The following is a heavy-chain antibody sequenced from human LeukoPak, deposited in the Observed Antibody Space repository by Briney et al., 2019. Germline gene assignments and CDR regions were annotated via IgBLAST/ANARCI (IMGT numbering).Heavy chain of an antibody. CDR2: ISAYNGNT. J-gene: IGHJ6*02. CDR1: GYTFTSYG. Sequence: AASVKVSCKASGYTFTSYGISWVRQAPGQGLEWMGWISAYNGNTNYAQKLQGRVTMTTDTSTSTAYMELRSLRSDDTAVYYCARGVSGVYGGNLHCYGMDVWGQGTMVTVSS. V-gene: IGHV1-18*01. D-gene: IGHD4-23*01. CDR3: ARGVSGVYGGNLHCYGMDV.